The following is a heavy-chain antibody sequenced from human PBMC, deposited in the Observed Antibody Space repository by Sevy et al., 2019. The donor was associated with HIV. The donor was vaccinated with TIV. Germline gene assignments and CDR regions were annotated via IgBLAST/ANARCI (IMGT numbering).Heavy chain of an antibody. D-gene: IGHD3-10*01. CDR1: GFTFSSYG. V-gene: IGHV3-33*01. Sequence: GGSLRLSCAASGFTFSSYGMHWVRQAPGKGLEWVAVIWYDGSNKYYADSVKGRFTISRDNSKNTLYLQMNSLRAEDTAVYYCARGITMVRGVTQRGMDVWGQGTTVTVSS. J-gene: IGHJ6*02. CDR3: ARGITMVRGVTQRGMDV. CDR2: IWYDGSNK.